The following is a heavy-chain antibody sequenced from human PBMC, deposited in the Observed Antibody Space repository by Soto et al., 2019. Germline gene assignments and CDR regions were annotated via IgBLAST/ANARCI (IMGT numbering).Heavy chain of an antibody. CDR3: ARDGYYYDSSGYYPKTENNDYYYYGMDV. D-gene: IGHD3-22*01. CDR1: GYTFTRYG. CDR2: ISAYNGNT. Sequence: ASVKVSCKASGYTFTRYGISWVRQAPGQGLEWMGWISAYNGNTNYAQKLQGRVTMTTDTSTSTAYMELRSLRSDDTAVYYCARDGYYYDSSGYYPKTENNDYYYYGMDVWGQGTTVTVSS. J-gene: IGHJ6*02. V-gene: IGHV1-18*04.